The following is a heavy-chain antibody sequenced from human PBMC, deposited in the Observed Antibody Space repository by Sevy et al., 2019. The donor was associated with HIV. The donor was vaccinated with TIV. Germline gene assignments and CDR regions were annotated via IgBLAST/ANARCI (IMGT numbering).Heavy chain of an antibody. CDR2: IIPIFGTA. J-gene: IGHJ4*02. CDR1: GGTFSSYA. Sequence: SVKVSCKASGGTFSSYAISWVRQAPGQGLEWMGGIIPIFGTANYAQKFQGRVTITADESTSTAYMELSSLRSEDTAVYYCARSAPGYCSGGSCGVYWGQGTLVTVSS. V-gene: IGHV1-69*13. CDR3: ARSAPGYCSGGSCGVY. D-gene: IGHD2-15*01.